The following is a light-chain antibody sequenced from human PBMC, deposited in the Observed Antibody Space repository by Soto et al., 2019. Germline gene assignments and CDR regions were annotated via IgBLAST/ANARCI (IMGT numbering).Light chain of an antibody. CDR2: GAS. V-gene: IGKV1-5*01. CDR3: QQYNIYLT. Sequence: DIQMTQSPSTLSASVGDRVTFTCRASQSVSIWVAWYQQKPGKAPKLLISGASTLESGVPSRFSGSGSGTEFPLTSSSLQPDDFATYYCQQYNIYLTFGQGTKVEIK. CDR1: QSVSIW. J-gene: IGKJ1*01.